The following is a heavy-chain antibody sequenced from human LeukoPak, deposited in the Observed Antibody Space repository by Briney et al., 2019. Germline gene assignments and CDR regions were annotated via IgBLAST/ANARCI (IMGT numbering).Heavy chain of an antibody. CDR1: GGSISSYY. D-gene: IGHD1-26*01. CDR3: ARDPRGIVGANHNWFDP. J-gene: IGHJ5*02. CDR2: IYASGST. V-gene: IGHV4-4*07. Sequence: SETLSLTCTVSGGSISSYYWSWIRQPARKGLEWIGRIYASGSTNYNPSLKSRVTMSVDTSKSQFSLKLISVTAADTAVYYCARDPRGIVGANHNWFDPWGQGTLVTVSS.